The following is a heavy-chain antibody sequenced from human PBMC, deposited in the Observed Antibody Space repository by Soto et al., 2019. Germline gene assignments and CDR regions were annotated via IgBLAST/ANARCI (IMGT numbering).Heavy chain of an antibody. CDR3: ARVGRLVGARSFDY. CDR1: GDSISNLDYF. V-gene: IGHV4-39*07. J-gene: IGHJ4*02. D-gene: IGHD1-26*01. CDR2: IYKSATT. Sequence: SETLSLTCSVSGDSISNLDYFWAWIRQPPGKALEYIGYIYKSATTYYNPSLKSRVTISVDTSKSQFSLKLSSVTAADTAVYYCARVGRLVGARSFDYWGQGTLVTVSS.